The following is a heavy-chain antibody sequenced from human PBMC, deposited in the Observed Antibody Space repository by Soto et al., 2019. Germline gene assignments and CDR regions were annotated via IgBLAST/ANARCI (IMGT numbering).Heavy chain of an antibody. CDR2: TYYRSKWYN. D-gene: IGHD3-16*02. J-gene: IGHJ3*02. CDR3: ARGGEYYDYVWGSYRPGAFDI. CDR1: GDSVSSNSAA. V-gene: IGHV6-1*01. Sequence: SQTLSPTCAISGDSVSSNSAAWNWIRQSPSRGLEWLGRTYYRSKWYNDYAVSVKSRITINPDTSKNQFSLQLNSVTPEDTAVYYCARGGEYYDYVWGSYRPGAFDIWGQGTMVTVSS.